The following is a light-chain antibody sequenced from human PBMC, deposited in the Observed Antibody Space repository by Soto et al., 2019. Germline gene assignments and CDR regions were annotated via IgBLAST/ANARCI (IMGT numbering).Light chain of an antibody. Sequence: DIQMTQSPSSLAASVGDRVTITCRASQSISSYLNWHQQKPGQAPKLLIYAASSLQSGVPSRFSGSGSGTDFTLTISSLQPEDFATYYCQQRYSTPPTFGQGTKVDIK. CDR2: AAS. J-gene: IGKJ1*01. CDR1: QSISSY. CDR3: QQRYSTPPT. V-gene: IGKV1-39*01.